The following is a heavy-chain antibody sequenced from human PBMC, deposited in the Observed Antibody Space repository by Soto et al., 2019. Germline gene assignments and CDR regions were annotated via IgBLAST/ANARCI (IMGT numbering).Heavy chain of an antibody. CDR3: ARGPMTTVTTWGDWYFDL. CDR1: GFIFSSYG. CDR2: IWYDGTNK. D-gene: IGHD4-17*01. Sequence: QVQLVESGGGVVQPGRSLRLSCATSGFIFSSYGMHWVRQGPGKGLEWVAVIWYDGTNKYYADSVNGRFTISRDDSKKTLYLQMNSLRAEDTAVYYCARGPMTTVTTWGDWYFDLWGRGTLVTVSS. J-gene: IGHJ2*01. V-gene: IGHV3-33*01.